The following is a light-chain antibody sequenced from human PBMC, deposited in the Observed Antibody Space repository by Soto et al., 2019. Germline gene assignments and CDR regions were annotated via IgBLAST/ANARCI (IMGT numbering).Light chain of an antibody. CDR3: QQRHMWPIT. CDR2: GPS. Sequence: LLTQSPCALSLSPGERATLSCRASQSVSSSLAWYQQKPGLAPRLLIYGPSTRATGIPDRFSGSGSGTDFTLTISSLEPEDSAVYYCQQRHMWPITFGQGTRLEIK. CDR1: QSVSSS. J-gene: IGKJ5*01. V-gene: IGKV3-11*01.